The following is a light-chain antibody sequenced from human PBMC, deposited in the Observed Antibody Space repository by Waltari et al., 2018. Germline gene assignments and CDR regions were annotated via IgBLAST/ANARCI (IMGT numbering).Light chain of an antibody. CDR2: EVT. Sequence: QSALTQPASVSGSPGQSITISCTGTSSDVGSYKFVCWYQQHPGKAPKLMIYEVTKRPSGVSDRFSGSKSANTASLTIAGLQAEDEADYYCCSYAGDSTFVFGTGTKVTVL. V-gene: IGLV2-23*02. J-gene: IGLJ1*01. CDR1: SSDVGSYKF. CDR3: CSYAGDSTFV.